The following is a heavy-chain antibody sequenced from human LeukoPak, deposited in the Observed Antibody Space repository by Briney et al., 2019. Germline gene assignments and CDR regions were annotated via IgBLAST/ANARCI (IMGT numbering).Heavy chain of an antibody. CDR2: IKQDGSER. Sequence: GGSLRLSCAASGFTFSSYWMSWVRQAPGKGLEWVANIKQDGSERYYVDSVKGRFTISRDNAKNSLYLQMNSLRAEDTAVYYCARDEIVATTKANYYYYMDVWGKGTTVTISS. V-gene: IGHV3-7*01. J-gene: IGHJ6*03. CDR1: GFTFSSYW. D-gene: IGHD5-12*01. CDR3: ARDEIVATTKANYYYYMDV.